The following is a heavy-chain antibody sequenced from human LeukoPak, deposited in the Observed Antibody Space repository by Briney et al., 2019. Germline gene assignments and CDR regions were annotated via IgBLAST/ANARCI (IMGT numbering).Heavy chain of an antibody. D-gene: IGHD1-26*01. CDR1: GFTFSSYR. J-gene: IGHJ4*02. Sequence: PGGSLRLSCAASGFTFSSYRMNWVRQAPGKGLEWVSYISRSITTIYYADSVKGRFTISRDNAQNSLYLQMNSLRAEDTAIYYCVRDRGTYRPIDYWGQGTLVTVSS. V-gene: IGHV3-48*04. CDR2: ISRSITTI. CDR3: VRDRGTYRPIDY.